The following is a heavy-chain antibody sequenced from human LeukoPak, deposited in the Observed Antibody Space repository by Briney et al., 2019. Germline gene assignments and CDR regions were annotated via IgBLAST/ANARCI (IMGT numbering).Heavy chain of an antibody. J-gene: IGHJ6*02. V-gene: IGHV1-18*01. Sequence: GASVKVSCKASGYTFTSYGISWVRQAPGQGLEWMGWISAYNGNTNYAQKLQGRVTMTTDTSTSTAYMELRSLRSDDTAVYYCARFNVLLWFGELYGTDVWGQGTTVTVSS. CDR1: GYTFTSYG. CDR2: ISAYNGNT. CDR3: ARFNVLLWFGELYGTDV. D-gene: IGHD3-10*01.